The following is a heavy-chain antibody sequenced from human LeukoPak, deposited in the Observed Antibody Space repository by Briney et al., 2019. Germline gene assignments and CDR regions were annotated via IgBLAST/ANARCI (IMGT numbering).Heavy chain of an antibody. CDR3: ARGRVVRRTGLNWFDP. CDR1: GYTFTSYD. CDR2: MNPNSGNT. D-gene: IGHD3/OR15-3a*01. J-gene: IGHJ5*02. Sequence: GASVKVSCKASGYTFTSYDINWVRQATGQGLEWMGWMNPNSGNTGYAQKFQGRVAMTKNTSISTAYMELSSLRSEDTAVYYCARGRVVRRTGLNWFDPWGQGTPVTVSS. V-gene: IGHV1-8*01.